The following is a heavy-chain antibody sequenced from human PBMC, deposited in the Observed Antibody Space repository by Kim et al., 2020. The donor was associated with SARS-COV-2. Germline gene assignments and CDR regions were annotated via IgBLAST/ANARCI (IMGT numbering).Heavy chain of an antibody. CDR2: SKK. J-gene: IGHJ4*02. D-gene: IGHD4-17*01. Sequence: SKKYYGDTVKGRFTISRDNSRNIRYLQMNTLGAEDTAVYYCARLGGTTIDYWGQGTLVTVSS. V-gene: IGHV3-33*01. CDR3: ARLGGTTIDY.